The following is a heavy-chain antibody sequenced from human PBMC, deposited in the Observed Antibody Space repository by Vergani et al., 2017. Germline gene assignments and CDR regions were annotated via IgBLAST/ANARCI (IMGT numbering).Heavy chain of an antibody. D-gene: IGHD3-22*01. CDR3: ASRPYDSSGGYFDY. CDR2: ISGSGGST. Sequence: EVQLLESGGGLVQPGGSLRLSCAASGFTFSSYAMSWVRQAPGKGLEWVSAISGSGGSTYYADSVKGRFTISRDNSKNTLYLQMNSLKAEDTAVYYCASRPYDSSGGYFDYWGQGTLVTVSS. CDR1: GFTFSSYA. V-gene: IGHV3-23*01. J-gene: IGHJ4*02.